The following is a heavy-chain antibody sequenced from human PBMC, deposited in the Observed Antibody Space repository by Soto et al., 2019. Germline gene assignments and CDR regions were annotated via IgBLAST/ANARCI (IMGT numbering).Heavy chain of an antibody. Sequence: GGSLRLSCAASGFTFDKYYMTWVRQAPGKGPEWVANIKPDGSEQYYVDSVKGRFTISRDNANNSLYLQMNSLRAEDTAVYFCARGNWNYYYGFDVWGQGTTVTVSS. J-gene: IGHJ6*02. V-gene: IGHV3-7*01. CDR2: IKPDGSEQ. D-gene: IGHD1-20*01. CDR3: ARGNWNYYYGFDV. CDR1: GFTFDKYY.